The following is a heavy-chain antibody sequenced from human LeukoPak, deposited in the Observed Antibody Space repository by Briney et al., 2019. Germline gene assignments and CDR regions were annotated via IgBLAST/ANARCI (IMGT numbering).Heavy chain of an antibody. CDR1: GFTFSSYA. J-gene: IGHJ6*03. CDR3: ARGISRYGGNSEGYYYYYMDV. D-gene: IGHD4-23*01. V-gene: IGHV3-30-3*01. Sequence: PGGSLRLSCAASGFTFSSYAMHWVRQAPGKGLEWVAVISYDGSNKYYADSVKGRFTISRDNSKNTLYLQMNSLRAEDTAVYYCARGISRYGGNSEGYYYYYMDVWGKGTTVTVSS. CDR2: ISYDGSNK.